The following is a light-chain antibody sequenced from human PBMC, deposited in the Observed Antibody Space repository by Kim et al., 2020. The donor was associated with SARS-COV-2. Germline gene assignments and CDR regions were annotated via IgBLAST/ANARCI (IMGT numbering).Light chain of an antibody. Sequence: RATINCKSSHSILNSSNNKNYLAWYQQKPGQPPKLLIYWASTRESGVPDRFSGSGSGTDFTLTISSLQAEDVAVYYCQQYYTTPHTFGQGTKLEI. J-gene: IGKJ2*01. CDR1: HSILNSSNNKNY. CDR3: QQYYTTPHT. CDR2: WAS. V-gene: IGKV4-1*01.